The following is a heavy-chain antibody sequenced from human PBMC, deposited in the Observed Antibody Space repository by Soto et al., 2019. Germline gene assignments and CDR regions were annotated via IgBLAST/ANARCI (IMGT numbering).Heavy chain of an antibody. CDR3: VTGGGGGLLDT. V-gene: IGHV3-11*06. D-gene: IGHD2-15*01. CDR1: GFTFGDSY. CDR2: ISPGSRYP. J-gene: IGHJ4*02. Sequence: GGSLRLSCARSGFTFGDSYMSWIRQAPGKGLEWLSYISPGSRYPAYADSVKGRFAISRDNAKRSLYLQMMSLTAEDTAIYYCVTGGGGGLLDTWGQGTMVTVSS.